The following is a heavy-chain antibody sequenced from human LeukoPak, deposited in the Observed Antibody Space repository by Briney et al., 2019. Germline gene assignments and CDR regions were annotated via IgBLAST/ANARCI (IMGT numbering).Heavy chain of an antibody. J-gene: IGHJ6*02. CDR2: MYSGGST. V-gene: IGHV3-66*01. CDR1: GFTFSSYA. CDR3: AREQVVVGRGYYGMDV. D-gene: IGHD2-2*01. Sequence: GRSLRLSCAASGFTFSSYAMHWVRQAPGEGLEWVSVMYSGGSTFYGDSVKGRFTISRDNSMNTLYLQMNSLRVDDTAVYYCAREQVVVGRGYYGMDVWGQGTTVTVSS.